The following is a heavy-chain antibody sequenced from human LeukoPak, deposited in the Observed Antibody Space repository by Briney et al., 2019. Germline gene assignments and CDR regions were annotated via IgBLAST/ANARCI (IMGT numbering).Heavy chain of an antibody. Sequence: SETLSLTCTVSGGSTSSYHWNWIRQPPGKGLEWIGYIYYSGSTNYNPSLKSRVAISVDTSKNQFSLKLSSVTAADTAVYYCAREHYYGSGIDYWGQGTLVTVSS. D-gene: IGHD3-10*01. CDR2: IYYSGST. J-gene: IGHJ4*02. CDR1: GGSTSSYH. CDR3: AREHYYGSGIDY. V-gene: IGHV4-59*01.